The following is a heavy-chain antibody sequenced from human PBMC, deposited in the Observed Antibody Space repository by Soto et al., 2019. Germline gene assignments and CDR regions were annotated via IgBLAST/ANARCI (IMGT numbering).Heavy chain of an antibody. CDR2: LSWNGVTI. Sequence: EVQLVESGGDLVQPGRSLRLSCAASGFTFDDYAMHWVRQVPGKGLQWVSGLSWNGVTIGYAASVKGRFTISRDNAKKSLYLQMNGLRPDDTALYYRAASRAYDSSDYSGFHYGMDVWGLGTTVTVSS. D-gene: IGHD3-22*01. CDR1: GFTFDDYA. J-gene: IGHJ6*02. CDR3: AASRAYDSSDYSGFHYGMDV. V-gene: IGHV3-9*01.